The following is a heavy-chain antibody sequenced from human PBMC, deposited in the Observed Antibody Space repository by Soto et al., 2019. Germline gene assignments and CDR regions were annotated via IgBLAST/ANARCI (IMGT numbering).Heavy chain of an antibody. Sequence: QVQLVQSGAEVKKPGSSVTVSCKTSGGTFSKDAINWVRQAPGQGLEWMGLLIPVFGSPIYAQKFQGRIRIPADKSTSKAFMDLSSLRSKDTAVYYCTRVLGYTFEPGKTRYYAMDVWGQGTTVSVSS. J-gene: IGHJ6*02. V-gene: IGHV1-69*06. CDR1: GGTFSKDA. CDR3: TRVLGYTFEPGKTRYYAMDV. D-gene: IGHD5-18*01. CDR2: LIPVFGSP.